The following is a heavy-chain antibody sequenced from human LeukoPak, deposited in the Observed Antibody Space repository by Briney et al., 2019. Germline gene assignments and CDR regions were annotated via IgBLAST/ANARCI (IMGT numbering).Heavy chain of an antibody. CDR1: GFTFSGSA. CDR3: TRHGGRDYYDSSEDAFDI. V-gene: IGHV3-73*01. Sequence: GGSLRLSCAASGFTFSGSAMHWVRQASGRGLEWVGRIRSKAHSYATAYAASVKGRFTISRDDSKNTAYLQMNSLKTEDTAVYYCTRHGGRDYYDSSEDAFDIWGQGTMVIVSS. D-gene: IGHD3-22*01. CDR2: IRSKAHSYAT. J-gene: IGHJ3*02.